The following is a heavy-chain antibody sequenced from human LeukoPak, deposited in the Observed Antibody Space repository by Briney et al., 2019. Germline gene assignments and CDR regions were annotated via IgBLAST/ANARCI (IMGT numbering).Heavy chain of an antibody. D-gene: IGHD3-10*01. CDR2: IIPIFGTA. CDR3: ARDRGSGGLDAFDI. CDR1: GGTFSSYA. J-gene: IGHJ3*02. Sequence: ASVKVSCKASGGTFSSYATSWVRQAPGQGLEWMGGIIPIFGTANYAQKFQGRVTITADESTSTAYMELNSLRSEDTAVYYCARDRGSGGLDAFDIWGQGTMVTVSS. V-gene: IGHV1-69*13.